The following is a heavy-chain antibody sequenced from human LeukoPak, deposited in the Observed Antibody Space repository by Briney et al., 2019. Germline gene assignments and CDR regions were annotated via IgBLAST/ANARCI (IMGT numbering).Heavy chain of an antibody. Sequence: ASVKVSCKVSGYTLTELSMHWVRQAPGKGLEWMGGFDPEDGETIYAQKFQGRVTMTEDTSTDTAYMELSSLRSEDTAVYYCATRYSSSWYAPIDYWGQGTLVTVSS. CDR2: FDPEDGET. D-gene: IGHD6-13*01. J-gene: IGHJ4*02. CDR3: ATRYSSSWYAPIDY. V-gene: IGHV1-24*01. CDR1: GYTLTELS.